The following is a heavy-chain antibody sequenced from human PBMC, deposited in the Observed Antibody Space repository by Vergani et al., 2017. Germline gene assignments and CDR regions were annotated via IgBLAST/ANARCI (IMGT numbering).Heavy chain of an antibody. CDR3: ARPIEVSYFWSGDHRGYYYYMDV. V-gene: IGHV3-11*01. D-gene: IGHD3-3*01. CDR2: ISISGSTI. J-gene: IGHJ6*03. CDR1: GFTFSDYY. Sequence: QVQLLESGGGLVKPGGSLRLSCAASGFTFSDYYMSWIRQAPGKGLEWVSYISISGSTIYYADSVKGGFTISRDNAKNSLYLEMNSVRAEDTAVYYCARPIEVSYFWSGDHRGYYYYMDVWGKGTTVTVSS.